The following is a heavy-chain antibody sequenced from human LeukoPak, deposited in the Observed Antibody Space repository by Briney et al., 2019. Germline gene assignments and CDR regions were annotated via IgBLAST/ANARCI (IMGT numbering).Heavy chain of an antibody. D-gene: IGHD3-3*01. CDR3: AKDRMILEWLHGFDY. CDR1: GFTFSAYA. V-gene: IGHV3-23*01. Sequence: GGSLRLSCAASGFTFSAYAMHWVRQAPGKGLEWVSSISPSGGSTYYTDSVKGRFTISRDNSKNTLYLQMNSLRADDTAVYYCAKDRMILEWLHGFDYWGRGTLVTVSS. J-gene: IGHJ4*02. CDR2: ISPSGGST.